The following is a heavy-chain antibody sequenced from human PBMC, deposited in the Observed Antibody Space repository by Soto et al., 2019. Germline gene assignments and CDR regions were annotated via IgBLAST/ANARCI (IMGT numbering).Heavy chain of an antibody. CDR2: VSATAGTT. J-gene: IGHJ4*02. Sequence: DVQLVDSGGGLVQPVGSLSLSCAASGFTFSKYAMSWVRQAPGKGLEWVSLVSATAGTTDYTDTVKGRFTISLDNSRNTVYLQMNSLRADDTAVYYCANDRLAGGFDYWGQGTLVTVSS. CDR3: ANDRLAGGFDY. V-gene: IGHV3-23*04. D-gene: IGHD3-16*01. CDR1: GFTFSKYA.